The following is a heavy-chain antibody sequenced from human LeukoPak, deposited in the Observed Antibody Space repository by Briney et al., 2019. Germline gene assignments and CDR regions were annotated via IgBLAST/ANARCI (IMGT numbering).Heavy chain of an antibody. Sequence: GGSLRLSCAASGFTFSSYAMSWVRQAPGKGLEWVSAISGSGGSTYYADSVKGRFTISRDNSRNTLYLQMNSLRAEDTAVYYCAKRSKLSCSSTSCPLDYWGQGTLVTVSS. CDR1: GFTFSSYA. V-gene: IGHV3-23*01. J-gene: IGHJ4*02. CDR3: AKRSKLSCSSTSCPLDY. CDR2: ISGSGGST. D-gene: IGHD2-2*01.